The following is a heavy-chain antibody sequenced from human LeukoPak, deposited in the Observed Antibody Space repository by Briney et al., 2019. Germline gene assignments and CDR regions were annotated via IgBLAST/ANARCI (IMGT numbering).Heavy chain of an antibody. CDR3: ARGPDCGGDCYPGYMDV. J-gene: IGHJ6*03. CDR1: GGSFSGYY. CDR2: INHSGST. D-gene: IGHD2-21*02. V-gene: IGHV4-34*01. Sequence: PSETLSLTCAVYGGSFSGYYWSWIRQPPGQGLEWIGEINHSGSTNYNPSLKSRVTISVDTSKNQFSLKLSSVTAADTAVYYCARGPDCGGDCYPGYMDVWGKGTTVTVSS.